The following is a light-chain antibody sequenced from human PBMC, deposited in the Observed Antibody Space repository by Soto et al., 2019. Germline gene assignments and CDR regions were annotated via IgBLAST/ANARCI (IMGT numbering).Light chain of an antibody. V-gene: IGLV2-14*01. CDR3: SAYRRGIIV. CDR1: NNDVGGHMY. J-gene: IGLJ2*01. CDR2: EID. Sequence: QSVLTQPASVSESPGQSITISCTGTNNDVGGHMYVSWYQHQAGKVPKLIIYEIDNRPSGVSDRFSGSKSGNTASLTISGLQAEDEAAYYCSAYRRGIIVFGGGTKLTVL.